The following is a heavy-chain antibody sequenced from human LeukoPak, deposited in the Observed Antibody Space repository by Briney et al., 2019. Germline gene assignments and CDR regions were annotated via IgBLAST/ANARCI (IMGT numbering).Heavy chain of an antibody. CDR1: GGSFSGYY. CDR3: ARGESYYDYVWGSYRLSYYYFDY. V-gene: IGHV4-34*01. J-gene: IGHJ4*02. Sequence: SETLSLTCAVYGGSFSGYYWSWIRQPPGKGLEWIGEINHSGSTNYNPSLKSRVTISVDTSKNQFSLKLSSVTAADTAVYYCARGESYYDYVWGSYRLSYYYFDYWGQGTLVTVSS. D-gene: IGHD3-16*02. CDR2: INHSGST.